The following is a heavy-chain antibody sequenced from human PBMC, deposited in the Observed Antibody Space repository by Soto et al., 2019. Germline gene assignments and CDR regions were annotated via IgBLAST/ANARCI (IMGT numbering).Heavy chain of an antibody. CDR3: ARPIPRWSYHYGMAV. D-gene: IGHD2-15*01. V-gene: IGHV3-30*04. J-gene: IGHJ6*02. Sequence: DEFRQKTVRGLEWVALISFDGKNEYYADSVKGRFTIARDNSRNMVYLEMNGLRPDDTATYFCARPIPRWSYHYGMAVWVHGTTVPVSS. CDR2: ISFDGKNE.